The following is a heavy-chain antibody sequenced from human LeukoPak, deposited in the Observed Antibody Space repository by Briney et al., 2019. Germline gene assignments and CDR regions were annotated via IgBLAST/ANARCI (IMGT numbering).Heavy chain of an antibody. CDR1: GGAITSSSYY. CDR3: AKTVTAIAPWYFDY. Sequence: SETLSLTCNVSGGAITSSSYYWGWIRQPPGKGLEWIGSIYYSGSTCYNPSLKSRVTISVDTSKNQFSLKLSSVTAADTAVYYCAKTVTAIAPWYFDYWGQGTLVTVSS. D-gene: IGHD2-21*02. CDR2: IYYSGST. J-gene: IGHJ4*02. V-gene: IGHV4-39*01.